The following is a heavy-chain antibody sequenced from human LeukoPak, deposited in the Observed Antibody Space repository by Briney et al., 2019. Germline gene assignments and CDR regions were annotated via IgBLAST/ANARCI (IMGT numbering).Heavy chain of an antibody. V-gene: IGHV1-69*05. CDR3: ARVDRYHYYLDV. CDR2: IMPLFNTA. CDR1: GGTFSSYS. J-gene: IGHJ6*03. Sequence: SVKVSCKASGGTFSSYSITWVRQAPGQGLEWMGGIMPLFNTANYAQQSQGRVTITTDESTSTAYMELSSLRFEDTAMYYCARVDRYHYYLDVWGKGATVTVSS.